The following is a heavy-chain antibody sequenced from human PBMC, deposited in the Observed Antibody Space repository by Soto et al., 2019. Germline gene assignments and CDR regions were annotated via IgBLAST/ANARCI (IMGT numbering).Heavy chain of an antibody. Sequence: SETLSLTCTVSVYSISSGSYWAWIRQPPGKGPEWIASIYHGGTTFYNPSLKSRITISVDTSNNQFSLKLTSVTAADTAVYYCARVHVMVVAGSTCDYWGHGTL. CDR1: VYSISSGSY. J-gene: IGHJ4*01. CDR2: IYHGGTT. D-gene: IGHD6-19*01. CDR3: ARVHVMVVAGSTCDY. V-gene: IGHV4-38-2*02.